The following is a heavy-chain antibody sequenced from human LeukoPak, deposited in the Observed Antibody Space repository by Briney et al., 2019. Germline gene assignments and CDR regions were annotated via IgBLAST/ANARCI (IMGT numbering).Heavy chain of an antibody. J-gene: IGHJ4*02. CDR3: SKYNPYDALDY. Sequence: GGSLNLSCAGSGFTFSQDWMSWFRQVPGKGLEWLGLIKNKIDGGTTDYAVTVKGRFTISRDDSKNTLYLQMNSLKTGDTAVYYCSKYNPYDALDYWGQGTLVTVSS. V-gene: IGHV3-15*01. CDR2: IKNKIDGGTT. CDR1: GFTFSQDW. D-gene: IGHD1-1*01.